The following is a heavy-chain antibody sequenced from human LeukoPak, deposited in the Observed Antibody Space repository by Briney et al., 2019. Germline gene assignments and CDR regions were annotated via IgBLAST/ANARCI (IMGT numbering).Heavy chain of an antibody. J-gene: IGHJ5*02. V-gene: IGHV3-23*01. CDR1: GFTFSNYA. Sequence: SGGSLRLSCAASGFTFSNYAMTWVRQAPGKGLEWVSGISGSGGSTNYADSVKGRFTISRDNSKNTLYLQMNSLRAEDTAVYYCAKDVGSRSNIKNWFDPWGQGTLVTVSS. D-gene: IGHD6-13*01. CDR2: ISGSGGST. CDR3: AKDVGSRSNIKNWFDP.